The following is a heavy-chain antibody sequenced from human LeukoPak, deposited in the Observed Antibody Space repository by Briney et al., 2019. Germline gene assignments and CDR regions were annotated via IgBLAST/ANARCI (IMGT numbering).Heavy chain of an antibody. D-gene: IGHD3-22*01. CDR1: GGSISSYY. CDR3: ATHRYYYDSSGYYYAFDI. J-gene: IGHJ3*02. V-gene: IGHV4-59*01. CDR2: IYYSGST. Sequence: PSETLSLTCTVSGGSISSYYWSWIRQPPGKGLEWIGYIYYSGSTNYNPSLKSRVTISVDTSKNQFSLKLSSVTAADTAVYYCATHRYYYDSSGYYYAFDIWGQGIMVTVSS.